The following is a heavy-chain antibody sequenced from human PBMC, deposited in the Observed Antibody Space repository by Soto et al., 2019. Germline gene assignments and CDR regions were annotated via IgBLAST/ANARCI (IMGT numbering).Heavy chain of an antibody. D-gene: IGHD3-3*01. J-gene: IGHJ5*02. CDR1: GLTFSSYA. V-gene: IGHV3-23*01. CDR3: AKDSGVLRFLEWLPTIDP. CDR2: ISGSGGST. Sequence: GCSLRLSCAASGLTFSSYAMSWVRQTPGKGLEWVSAISGSGGSTYYADSVKGRFTISRDNSKNTLYLQMNSLRAEDTAVYYCAKDSGVLRFLEWLPTIDPWGQGTLVTVSS.